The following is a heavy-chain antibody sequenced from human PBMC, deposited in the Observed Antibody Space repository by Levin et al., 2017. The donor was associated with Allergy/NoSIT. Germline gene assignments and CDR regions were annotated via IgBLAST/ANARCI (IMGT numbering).Heavy chain of an antibody. D-gene: IGHD6-19*01. V-gene: IGHV4-61*08. CDR3: ARGSPVASY. Sequence: SETLSLTCTVSGGSVSTTGSYWSWIRQPPGKGLEWIGYISNSGSTHYNPSLNSRVIISIDTSKNQFSLKLSSVTAADTAFYFCARGSPVASYWGQGTLVTVSS. CDR1: GGSVSTTGSY. CDR2: ISNSGST. J-gene: IGHJ4*02.